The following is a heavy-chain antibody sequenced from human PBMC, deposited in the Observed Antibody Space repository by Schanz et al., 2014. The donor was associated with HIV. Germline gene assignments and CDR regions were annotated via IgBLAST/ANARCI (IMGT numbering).Heavy chain of an antibody. V-gene: IGHV3-72*01. Sequence: EVQVLESGGGLVQTGGSLRLSCVASGFTFSDFSMNWVRQAPGKGLEWVGRPKNQANGYITEYTASVKGRFTISRDDSRNSLYLQMNSLKTEDTAVYFCARWRSGAPSNWGQGTLVTVSS. CDR3: ARWRSGAPSN. CDR2: PKNQANGYIT. CDR1: GFTFSDFS. D-gene: IGHD3-10*01. J-gene: IGHJ4*02.